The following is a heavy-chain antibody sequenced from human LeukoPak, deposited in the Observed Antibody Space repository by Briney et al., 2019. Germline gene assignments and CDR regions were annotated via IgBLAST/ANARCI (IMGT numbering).Heavy chain of an antibody. CDR3: ARRSSSSFHYFDY. CDR1: GFTFSNYD. Sequence: QPGGSLRLSCAASGFTFSNYDMHWVRQAPGKGLEYVSAISSNGGSTYYANSVKGRFTISRDNSNNTLYLQMGSLRAEDMAVYYCARRSSSSFHYFDYCGEARLVSVSS. V-gene: IGHV3-64*01. D-gene: IGHD6-13*01. CDR2: ISSNGGST. J-gene: IGHJ4*02.